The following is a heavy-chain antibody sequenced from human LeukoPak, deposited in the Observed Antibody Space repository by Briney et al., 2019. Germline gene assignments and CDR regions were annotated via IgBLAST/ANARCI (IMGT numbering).Heavy chain of an antibody. J-gene: IGHJ3*02. Sequence: GGSLRLSCAASGFTFRTYAMHWVRQAPGKGLEWVAVISYDGTTKYHADSVKGRFTISRDNSKNTLYLQMNTLRAEDTAVYYCARVRIVGATYDALDIWGQGTMVTVSS. D-gene: IGHD1-26*01. CDR1: GFTFRTYA. CDR3: ARVRIVGATYDALDI. CDR2: ISYDGTTK. V-gene: IGHV3-30-3*01.